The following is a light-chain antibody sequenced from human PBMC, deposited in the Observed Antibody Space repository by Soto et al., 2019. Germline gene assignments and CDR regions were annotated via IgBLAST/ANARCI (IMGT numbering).Light chain of an antibody. Sequence: QSALTQPASVSGSPGQAITISCSGTSSDVGAFNYVSWYQQHPGKAPKLMIYDVSNRPSGVSNRFSVSKSGNTASLTISGIQAEDEDDYFCSSYSISTAYLFGTGTKVTVL. CDR3: SSYSISTAYL. J-gene: IGLJ1*01. CDR1: SSDVGAFNY. CDR2: DVS. V-gene: IGLV2-14*03.